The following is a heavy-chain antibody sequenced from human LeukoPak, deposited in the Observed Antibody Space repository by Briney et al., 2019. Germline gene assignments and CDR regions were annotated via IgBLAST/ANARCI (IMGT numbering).Heavy chain of an antibody. CDR2: ISSSSSTI. J-gene: IGHJ4*02. Sequence: GGSLRLSCAASEFTFSSYNMNWVRQAPGKGLEWVSYISSSSSTIYYADSVKGRFTISRDNAKNSLYLQMNSLRAEDTAVYYCARDSEGDSAVTIYYWGQGTLVTVSS. D-gene: IGHD3-3*02. CDR1: EFTFSSYN. CDR3: ARDSEGDSAVTIYY. V-gene: IGHV3-48*01.